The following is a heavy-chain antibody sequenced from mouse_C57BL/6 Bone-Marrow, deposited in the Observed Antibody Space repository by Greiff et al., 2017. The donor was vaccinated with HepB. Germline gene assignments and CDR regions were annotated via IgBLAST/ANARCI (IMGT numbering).Heavy chain of an antibody. Sequence: VQLQQPGAELVKPGASVKLSCKASGYTFTSYWMHWVKQRPGQGLEWIGMIHPNSGSTNYNEKFKSKATLTVDKSSSTAYMQLSSLTSEDSAVYYCAVYYYGSSYYFDYWGQGTTLTVSS. D-gene: IGHD1-1*01. CDR1: GYTFTSYW. J-gene: IGHJ2*01. V-gene: IGHV1-64*01. CDR3: AVYYYGSSYYFDY. CDR2: IHPNSGST.